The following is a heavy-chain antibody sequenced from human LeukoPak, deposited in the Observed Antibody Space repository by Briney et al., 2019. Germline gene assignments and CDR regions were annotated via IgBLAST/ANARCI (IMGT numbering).Heavy chain of an antibody. CDR3: ARGPVTARSNAFDI. V-gene: IGHV4-4*07. Sequence: SETLSLTCSVSGGSISGYYWSWIRQPAGKELEWTGRIFNSENTNYNPSLKSRITMSVDTSKNQFSLKLSSVTAADTAVYYCARGPVTARSNAFDIWGQGTMVTVSS. CDR1: GGSISGYY. J-gene: IGHJ3*02. CDR2: IFNSENT. D-gene: IGHD6-6*01.